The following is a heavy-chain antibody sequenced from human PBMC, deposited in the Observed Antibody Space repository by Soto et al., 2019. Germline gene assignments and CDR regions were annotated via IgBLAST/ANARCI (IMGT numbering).Heavy chain of an antibody. J-gene: IGHJ4*02. CDR3: AREGINNYNEYYFDS. D-gene: IGHD4-4*01. Sequence: VGSLRLSCAASGFTFSSYSMNWVRQAPGKGLEWVSSISGSGNYTHYADSLRGRFTISRDNAKTSLYLQMNSLRAEDTAVYYCAREGINNYNEYYFDSWGQGTVVTVSS. CDR2: ISGSGNYT. CDR1: GFTFSSYS. V-gene: IGHV3-21*01.